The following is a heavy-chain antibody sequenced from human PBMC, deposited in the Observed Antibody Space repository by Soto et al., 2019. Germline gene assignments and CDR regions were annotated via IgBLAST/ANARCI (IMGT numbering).Heavy chain of an antibody. Sequence: GESLKISCKGSGYSFTSYWIGWVRQMPGKGLEWMGIIYPGDSDTRYSPSFQGQVTISADKSISTAYLQWSSLKASDTAMYYCALDDYYDSSGYPPSDAFDIWGQGTMGTVSS. D-gene: IGHD3-22*01. CDR3: ALDDYYDSSGYPPSDAFDI. CDR2: IYPGDSDT. CDR1: GYSFTSYW. V-gene: IGHV5-51*01. J-gene: IGHJ3*02.